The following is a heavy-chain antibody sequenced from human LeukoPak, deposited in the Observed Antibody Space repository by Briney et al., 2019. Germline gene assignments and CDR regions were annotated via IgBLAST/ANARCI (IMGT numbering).Heavy chain of an antibody. CDR3: ARSRDGYNVVDY. J-gene: IGHJ4*02. V-gene: IGHV3-48*01. CDR2: ISSSSSTI. CDR1: GFTFSSYS. Sequence: GSLRLSCAASGFTFSSYSMNWVRQAPGKGLEWVSYISSSSSTIYYADSVKGRFTISRDNSKNTLYLQMASLRPEDMAMYYCARSRDGYNVVDYWGQGTLVTVSS. D-gene: IGHD5-24*01.